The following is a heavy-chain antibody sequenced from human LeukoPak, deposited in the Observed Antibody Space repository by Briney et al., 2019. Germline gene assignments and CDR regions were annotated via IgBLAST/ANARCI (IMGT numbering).Heavy chain of an antibody. D-gene: IGHD3-3*01. CDR1: GGSFSGYY. Sequence: PSETLSLTCAVYGGSFSGYYWSWIRQPPGKGLEWTGEINHSGSTNYNPSLKSRVIISVDTSKNQFSLKLSSVTAADTAVYYCARGASRRFLEWLSRFDYWGQGTLVTVS. V-gene: IGHV4-34*01. J-gene: IGHJ4*02. CDR2: INHSGST. CDR3: ARGASRRFLEWLSRFDY.